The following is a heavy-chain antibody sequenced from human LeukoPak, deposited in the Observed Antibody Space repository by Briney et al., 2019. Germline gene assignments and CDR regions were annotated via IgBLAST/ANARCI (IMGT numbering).Heavy chain of an antibody. Sequence: PGGSLRLSCAASGFTFSSYAIHWVRQAPGKGLEWVAVISYDGSNKYYADSVKGRFTISRDNSKNTLYLQLNSLRAEDTAVYFCARGFGGSYRYLDYWGQGTLVTVSS. CDR3: ARGFGGSYRYLDY. J-gene: IGHJ4*02. CDR1: GFTFSSYA. D-gene: IGHD3-16*02. CDR2: ISYDGSNK. V-gene: IGHV3-30*14.